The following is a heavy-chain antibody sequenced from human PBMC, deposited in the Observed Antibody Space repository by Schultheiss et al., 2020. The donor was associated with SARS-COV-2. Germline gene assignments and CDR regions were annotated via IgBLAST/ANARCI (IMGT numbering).Heavy chain of an antibody. CDR2: ISGSGGST. D-gene: IGHD6-6*01. CDR3: AKDTLAARSY. V-gene: IGHV3-23*01. CDR1: GFTFSSYA. J-gene: IGHJ4*02. Sequence: GESLKISCAASGFTFSSYAMSWVRQAPGKGLEWVSAISGSGGSTYYADSVKGRFTISRDNSKNTLYLQMNSLRAEDTAVYYCAKDTLAARSYWGQGTLVTVSS.